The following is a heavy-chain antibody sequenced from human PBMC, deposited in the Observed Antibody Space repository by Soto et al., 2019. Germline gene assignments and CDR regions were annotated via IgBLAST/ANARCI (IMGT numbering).Heavy chain of an antibody. J-gene: IGHJ4*02. V-gene: IGHV1-18*04. CDR3: ARDERDSCSGGDCFDFDY. CDR2: ISTYNSNT. CDR1: GYTFTNYG. Sequence: QVQLVQSGGEVKKPGASVKVSCKASGYTFTNYGISWVRQAPGQGLEWLGWISTYNSNTNSAPRLQGRLTMTTDTSTSTAYMELRSLTSDYTAVYYCARDERDSCSGGDCFDFDYWGQGTLVTVSS. D-gene: IGHD2-21*02.